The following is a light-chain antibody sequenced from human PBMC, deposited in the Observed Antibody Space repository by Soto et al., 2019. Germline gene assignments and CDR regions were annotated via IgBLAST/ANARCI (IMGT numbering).Light chain of an antibody. CDR3: ATWDDTLYGVV. V-gene: IGLV1-44*01. CDR1: SSNIGGNT. J-gene: IGLJ2*01. CDR2: SDN. Sequence: QSVVTQPPSASGTPGQRVTISCSGSSSNIGGNTVNWYQQRPGAAPKLLIYSDNQRPSGVPDRFSGSKSGTSASLAISGLHSEDEADYYCATWDDTLYGVVFGGGPQLTVL.